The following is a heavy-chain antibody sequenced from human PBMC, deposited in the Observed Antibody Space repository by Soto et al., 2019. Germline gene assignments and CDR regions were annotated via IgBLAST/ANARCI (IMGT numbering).Heavy chain of an antibody. Sequence: SQTLSLPCAISGDSVSRNSSACNWIRQSPSRGLEWLGRTYYRSKWHNDYAISVKSRIAIRPDTSKNQFSLQLNSVTPEDTAVYYCAGQHQWLDSWGQGTLVTVSS. CDR3: AGQHQWLDS. V-gene: IGHV6-1*01. J-gene: IGHJ4*02. D-gene: IGHD6-19*01. CDR1: GDSVSRNSSA. CDR2: TYYRSKWHN.